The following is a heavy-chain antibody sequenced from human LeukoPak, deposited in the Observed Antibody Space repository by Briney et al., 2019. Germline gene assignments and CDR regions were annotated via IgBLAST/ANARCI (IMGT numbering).Heavy chain of an antibody. J-gene: IGHJ4*02. CDR3: AREGGSSSGDY. D-gene: IGHD6-6*01. V-gene: IGHV4-4*07. CDR2: IYTGGST. CDR1: GGSINSYF. Sequence: SETLSLTCTVSGGSINSYFWTWIRQPAGKGLEWIGRIYTGGSTNYNPSLKSRVTMSVDTSKNQFSLKLNSVTAADTAVYYCAREGGSSSGDYWGQGTLVTVSS.